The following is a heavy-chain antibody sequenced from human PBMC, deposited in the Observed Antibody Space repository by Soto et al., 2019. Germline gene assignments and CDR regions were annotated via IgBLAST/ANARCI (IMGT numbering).Heavy chain of an antibody. D-gene: IGHD6-19*01. CDR1: GFTFSSYG. CDR3: AKARSGWYHDY. J-gene: IGHJ4*02. CDR2: ISYDGSNK. V-gene: IGHV3-30*18. Sequence: QVQLVESGGGVVQPGRSLRLSCAASGFTFSSYGMHWVRQAPGKGLEWVAVISYDGSNKYYADSVKGRFTISRDNSKNTLDLQMNSPRAEDTAVYYCAKARSGWYHDYWGQGTLVTVSS.